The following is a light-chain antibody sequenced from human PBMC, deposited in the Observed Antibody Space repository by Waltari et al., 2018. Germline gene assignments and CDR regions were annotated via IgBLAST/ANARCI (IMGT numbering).Light chain of an antibody. CDR1: QSVRSY. Sequence: IMLTQSPATLSLSPGEIATLSCRTSQSVRSYLAWFQQNPGQAPRLLIYDTSNRATGIPARFSGSGSGTDFTLTISSLEPEDSAVYYCQQRSHWRTFGQGTKVEIK. V-gene: IGKV3-11*01. J-gene: IGKJ1*01. CDR3: QQRSHWRT. CDR2: DTS.